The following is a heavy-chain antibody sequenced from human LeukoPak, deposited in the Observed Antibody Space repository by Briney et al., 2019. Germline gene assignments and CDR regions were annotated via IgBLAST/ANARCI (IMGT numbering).Heavy chain of an antibody. CDR3: AKEYKGRGFGELLLGIDY. CDR1: GFTFDDYA. D-gene: IGHD3-10*01. CDR2: ISWNSGSI. Sequence: GRSLRLSCAASGFTFDDYAMHLVQQAPGTGLEWVSGISWNSGSIGYADSVKGRFTISRDNAKNSLYLQMNSLRAEDTALYYCAKEYKGRGFGELLLGIDYWGQGTLVTVSS. V-gene: IGHV3-9*01. J-gene: IGHJ4*02.